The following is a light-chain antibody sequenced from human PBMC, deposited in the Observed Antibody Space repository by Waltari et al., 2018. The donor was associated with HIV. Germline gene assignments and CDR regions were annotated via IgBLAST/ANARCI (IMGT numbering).Light chain of an antibody. CDR3: QQYDNLRT. CDR2: DAS. CDR1: QDISNY. V-gene: IGKV1-33*01. Sequence: DIQMTQSQTSLSASVGDRVTITCQASQDISNYLNWYKQKPGKAPKLRIYDASNLETGVPLRFSGSGSGTDFTFTISSLQPEDIATYYWQQYDNLRTFGQGTKVEIK. J-gene: IGKJ1*01.